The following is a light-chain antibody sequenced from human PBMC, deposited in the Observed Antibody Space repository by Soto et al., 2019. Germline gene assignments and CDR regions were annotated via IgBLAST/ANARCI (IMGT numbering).Light chain of an antibody. CDR3: QQYYIYPPA. CDR2: QTS. V-gene: IGKV1-5*03. CDR1: QNVRIY. J-gene: IGKJ3*01. Sequence: DIQMTQSPSTLSASVGDRVTITCRASQNVRIYLAWYQQKPGKAPKLLIYQTSSLQSGVPSRFSGSGSETELTLAISSLQPEDFATYYCQQYYIYPPAFGLGTKVDIK.